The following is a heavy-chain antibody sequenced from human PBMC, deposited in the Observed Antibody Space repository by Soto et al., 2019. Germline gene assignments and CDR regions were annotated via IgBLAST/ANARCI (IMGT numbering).Heavy chain of an antibody. CDR1: GGSISSINW. J-gene: IGHJ3*02. CDR3: ARVTESDAFDI. V-gene: IGHV4-4*02. Sequence: QVQLQESGPGLVKPSGTLSLTCAVSGGSISSINWWSWVRQPPGKGLEWIGEINHRGSINYSPSLSSRLTISVDKSKNQFSLNLSSVTAADTAVYYCARVTESDAFDIWGQGTMVTVSS. CDR2: INHRGSI.